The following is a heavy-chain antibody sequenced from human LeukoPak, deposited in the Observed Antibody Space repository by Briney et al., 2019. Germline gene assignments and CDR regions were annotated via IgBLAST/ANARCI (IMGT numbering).Heavy chain of an antibody. J-gene: IGHJ4*02. Sequence: GGSLRLSCAASGFTFSNAWMSWVRQAPGKGLEWVGRIKSKTDGGTTDYAAPVKGRFIISRDDSKNTLYLQMNSLRAEDTAVYYCAKDQRAMVRGALHDRFDYWGQGTLVTVSS. V-gene: IGHV3-15*01. CDR1: GFTFSNAW. D-gene: IGHD3-10*01. CDR2: IKSKTDGGTT. CDR3: AKDQRAMVRGALHDRFDY.